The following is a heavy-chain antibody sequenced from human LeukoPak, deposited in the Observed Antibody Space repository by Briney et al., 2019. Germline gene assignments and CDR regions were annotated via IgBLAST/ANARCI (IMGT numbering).Heavy chain of an antibody. J-gene: IGHJ3*02. Sequence: PGGSLRLSCAASGFTFDDYAMHWVRQAPGKGLEWVSGISWNSGSIGYADSVKGRFTISRDNAKNSLYLQMNSLRAEDTALYYCAKEAASPAFDIWGQGTMVTVSS. V-gene: IGHV3-9*01. CDR3: AKEAASPAFDI. D-gene: IGHD2-15*01. CDR1: GFTFDDYA. CDR2: ISWNSGSI.